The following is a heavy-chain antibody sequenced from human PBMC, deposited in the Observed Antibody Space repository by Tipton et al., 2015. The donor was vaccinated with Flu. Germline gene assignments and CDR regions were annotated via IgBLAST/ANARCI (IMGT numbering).Heavy chain of an antibody. V-gene: IGHV4-39*01. J-gene: IGHJ4*02. CDR3: ARLSYYDVDLKNFYFDY. Sequence: TLSLTCTVSSGSIRSINYFCAWIRQPPGKRLELIGSIYPTGTTYYNPSLKSRVTISVDTSKSQFSLKLRSVTAADTAVYYCARLSYYDVDLKNFYFDYWGQGALVTVSS. CDR1: SGSIRSINYF. CDR2: IYPTGTT. D-gene: IGHD3-10*02.